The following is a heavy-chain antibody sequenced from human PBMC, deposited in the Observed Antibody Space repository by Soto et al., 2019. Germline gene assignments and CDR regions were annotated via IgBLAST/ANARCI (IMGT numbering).Heavy chain of an antibody. CDR3: AGAPDSHYNESHASSYP. CDR1: GGTFSTYT. D-gene: IGHD4-4*01. V-gene: IGHV1-69*02. Sequence: QVQLVQSGAEVKKPGSSVKVSCKASGGTFSTYTITWVRQAPGQGLEWMGRIIPIIGIINYAQKFQGRVTISADKFTGTAYMELTVLRSDDTAVYYCAGAPDSHYNESHASSYPWGQGTLVTVSS. CDR2: IIPIIGII. J-gene: IGHJ1*01.